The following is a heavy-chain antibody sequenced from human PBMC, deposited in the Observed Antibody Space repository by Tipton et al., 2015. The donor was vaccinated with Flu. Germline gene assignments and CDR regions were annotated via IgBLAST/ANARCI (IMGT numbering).Heavy chain of an antibody. J-gene: IGHJ3*02. V-gene: IGHV4-59*12. Sequence: TLSLTCTVSGGSISTYYWNWIRQPPGQGLQWIGFIYNDGSTTYNPSLKGRVTMSVDTSNDQFSLNLSSVTAADTAVYYCARGGLLRAFDIWGQGTLVNVSS. CDR1: GGSISTYY. CDR3: ARGGLLRAFDI. D-gene: IGHD2-15*01. CDR2: IYNDGST.